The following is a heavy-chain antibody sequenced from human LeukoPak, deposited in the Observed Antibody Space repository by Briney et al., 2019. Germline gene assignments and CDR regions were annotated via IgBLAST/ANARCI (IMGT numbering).Heavy chain of an antibody. CDR3: ANRFCGGDCSLRDALSV. V-gene: IGHV3-30*02. Sequence: GGPLRLSCAACVLSFSRSDMHGVRQARGRGLEGVAYMEYTGSNEWYADSVKGRFSISRDNSKNTLYLQMNSLRYEDTAIYFCANRFCGGDCSLRDALSVWGQGTMVTVFS. CDR2: MEYTGSNE. J-gene: IGHJ3*01. CDR1: VLSFSRSD. D-gene: IGHD2-21*02.